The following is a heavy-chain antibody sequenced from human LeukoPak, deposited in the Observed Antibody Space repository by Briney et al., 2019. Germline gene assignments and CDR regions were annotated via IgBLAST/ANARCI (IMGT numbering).Heavy chain of an antibody. J-gene: IGHJ6*03. D-gene: IGHD3-10*01. CDR2: IFTSGIT. V-gene: IGHV4-4*07. CDR1: GGSISIYY. CDR3: ARETSATYYNPLGYMDV. Sequence: SETLSPTCTVSGGSISIYYWNWIRQPAGKGLEWIGRIFTSGITNYNPSLKSRVTMSVDTSKNQFSLNLSSVIAADTAIYYCARETSATYYNPLGYMDVWGKGTTVTVSS.